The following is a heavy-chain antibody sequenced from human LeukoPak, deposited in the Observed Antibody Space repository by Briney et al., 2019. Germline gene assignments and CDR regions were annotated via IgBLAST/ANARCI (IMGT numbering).Heavy chain of an antibody. D-gene: IGHD6-19*01. J-gene: IGHJ4*02. Sequence: SETLSLTCTVSGGSISSSSYYWGWIRQPPGRGLEWIGSIYYSGSTYYNPSLKSRVTISVDTSKNQFSLKLSSVTAADTAVYYCARRARQWKGFDYWGQGTLVTVSS. CDR2: IYYSGST. V-gene: IGHV4-39*01. CDR1: GGSISSSSYY. CDR3: ARRARQWKGFDY.